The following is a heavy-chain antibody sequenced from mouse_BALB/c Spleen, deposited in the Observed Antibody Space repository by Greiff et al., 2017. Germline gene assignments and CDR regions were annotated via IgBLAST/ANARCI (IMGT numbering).Heavy chain of an antibody. V-gene: IGHV1S137*01. CDR3: ARGESVSDYVRYYAMDY. D-gene: IGHD2-13*01. J-gene: IGHJ4*01. CDR1: GYTYTDYA. Sequence: QVQLQQSGAELVRPGVSVKISCKGSGYTYTDYAMHWVKQSHAKSLEWIGVISTYYGDASYNQKFKGKATMTVDKSSSTAYMELARLTSEDSAIYYCARGESVSDYVRYYAMDYWGQGTSVTVSS. CDR2: ISTYYGDA.